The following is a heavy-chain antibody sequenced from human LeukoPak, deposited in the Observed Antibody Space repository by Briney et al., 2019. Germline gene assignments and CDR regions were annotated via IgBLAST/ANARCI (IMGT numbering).Heavy chain of an antibody. J-gene: IGHJ4*02. CDR3: ARVPGPYTTSRFDF. CDR2: IDPDSGGT. D-gene: IGHD2-2*02. CDR1: GYTFTGYY. Sequence: ASVKVSCKTSGYTFTGYYLHWVRQAPGQRPEWMGRIDPDSGGTHYGQKFQGRVTVTGDTSITTVYMELSGLTSDDTAVYYCARVPGPYTTSRFDFWGQGTLVTVSS. V-gene: IGHV1-2*02.